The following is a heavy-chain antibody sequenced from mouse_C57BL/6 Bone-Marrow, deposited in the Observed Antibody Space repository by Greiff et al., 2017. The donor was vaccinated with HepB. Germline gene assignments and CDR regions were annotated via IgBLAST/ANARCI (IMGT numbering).Heavy chain of an antibody. CDR3: ARPLYSNYSYWYFDV. CDR1: GYTFTDYY. J-gene: IGHJ1*03. D-gene: IGHD2-5*01. CDR2: INPNNGGT. V-gene: IGHV1-26*01. Sequence: EVQLQQSGPELVKPGASVKISCKASGYTFTDYYMNWVKQSHGKSLEWIGDINPNNGGTSYNQKFKGKATLTVDKSSSTAYMELRSLTSEDSAVYYCARPLYSNYSYWYFDVWGTGTTVTVSS.